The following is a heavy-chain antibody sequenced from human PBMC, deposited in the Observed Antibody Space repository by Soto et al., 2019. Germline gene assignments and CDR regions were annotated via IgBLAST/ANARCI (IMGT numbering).Heavy chain of an antibody. CDR1: GFTFSTYT. J-gene: IGHJ4*02. CDR2: INGRGNYI. D-gene: IGHD1-26*01. CDR3: VREDGKVGTNSAFDY. Sequence: GSLRLSCASSGFTFSTYTMNWVRQAPGKGLEWVSSINGRGNYIYYAESVKGRFTISRDNAKNSLYLQMDGLRAEDTALYYCVREDGKVGTNSAFDYWGLGALVTVSS. V-gene: IGHV3-21*01.